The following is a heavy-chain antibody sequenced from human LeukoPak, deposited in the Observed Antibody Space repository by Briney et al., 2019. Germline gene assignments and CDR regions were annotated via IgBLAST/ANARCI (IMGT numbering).Heavy chain of an antibody. D-gene: IGHD6-13*01. J-gene: IGHJ4*02. V-gene: IGHV1-18*01. CDR1: GYTFTSYG. Sequence: ASVKVSCKASGYTFTSYGISWVRQAPGQGLEWMGWISAYNGNTNYAQKLQGRVTMTTDTSTSTAYMELRSLRSDDTAVYYCARDLIFLDCSSWSPRAFDYWGQGTLVTVSS. CDR2: ISAYNGNT. CDR3: ARDLIFLDCSSWSPRAFDY.